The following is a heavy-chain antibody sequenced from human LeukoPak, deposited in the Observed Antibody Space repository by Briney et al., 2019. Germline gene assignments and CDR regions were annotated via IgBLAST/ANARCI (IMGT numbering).Heavy chain of an antibody. V-gene: IGHV3-21*01. CDR3: ARESQSASSWDSNFDS. CDR2: TSTSSRYI. J-gene: IGHJ4*02. Sequence: PGVSLRLSCTASGFTLRRNSMNGLRQAPGKALEGVTSTSTSSRYIQHAHSAKGRLPIYRDNAKKSLYLQMNSLRAEDTAVYYCARESQSASSWDSNFDSWGQGTLVTVSS. CDR1: GFTLRRNS. D-gene: IGHD4-11*01.